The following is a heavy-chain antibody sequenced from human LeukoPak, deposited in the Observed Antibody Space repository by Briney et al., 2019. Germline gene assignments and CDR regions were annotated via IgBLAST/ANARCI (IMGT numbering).Heavy chain of an antibody. J-gene: IGHJ6*03. D-gene: IGHD2-2*02. CDR2: IYYSGST. CDR3: ARARRYCSSTSCYRGENYYYYYYMDV. V-gene: IGHV4-39*07. CDR1: GGSISSSSYY. Sequence: SETLSLTCTVSGGSISSSSYYWGWIRQPPGKGLEWIGSIYYSGSTNYNPSLKSRVTISVDTSKNQFSLKLSSVTAADTAVYYCARARRYCSSTSCYRGENYYYYYYMDVWGKGTTVTISS.